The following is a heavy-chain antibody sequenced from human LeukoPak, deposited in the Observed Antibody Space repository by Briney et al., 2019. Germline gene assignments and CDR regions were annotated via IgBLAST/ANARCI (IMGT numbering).Heavy chain of an antibody. CDR1: GGSFSGYY. D-gene: IGHD3-22*01. Sequence: SETLSLTCAVYGGSFSGYYWSWIRQPPGKGLEWIGEINHSGSTNYNPSLKSRATISVDTSKNHLSLSLNSVTAADTAVYYCARVSSRRLPPTYSYDRRNYFDYWGQGTLVTVSS. CDR2: INHSGST. V-gene: IGHV4-34*01. J-gene: IGHJ4*02. CDR3: ARVSSRRLPPTYSYDRRNYFDY.